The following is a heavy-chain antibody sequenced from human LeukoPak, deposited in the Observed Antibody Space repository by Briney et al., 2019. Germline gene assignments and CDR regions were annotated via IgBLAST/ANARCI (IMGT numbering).Heavy chain of an antibody. D-gene: IGHD6-13*01. Sequence: GGSLRLSCAASGFTFSNYWIHWVRHAPGKGLVWVSRIDNAGSITTYADSVKGRFTISRDNAENTLYLQMNSLRVEDTAVYYCARDGQQLELAYYFDYWGQGTLVTVSS. V-gene: IGHV3-74*03. CDR2: IDNAGSIT. CDR3: ARDGQQLELAYYFDY. J-gene: IGHJ4*02. CDR1: GFTFSNYW.